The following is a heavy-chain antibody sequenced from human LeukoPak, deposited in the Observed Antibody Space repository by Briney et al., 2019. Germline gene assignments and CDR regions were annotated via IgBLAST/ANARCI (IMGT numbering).Heavy chain of an antibody. V-gene: IGHV4-30-4*01. J-gene: IGHJ5*02. Sequence: SETLSLTCTVSGGSISSGDYYWSWIRQPPGKGLEWIGYIYYSGGTYYNPSLKSRVTISVDTSKNQFSLKLSSVTAADTAVYYCARSAPRTFDPWGQGTLVTVSS. CDR2: IYYSGGT. CDR3: ARSAPRTFDP. CDR1: GGSISSGDYY.